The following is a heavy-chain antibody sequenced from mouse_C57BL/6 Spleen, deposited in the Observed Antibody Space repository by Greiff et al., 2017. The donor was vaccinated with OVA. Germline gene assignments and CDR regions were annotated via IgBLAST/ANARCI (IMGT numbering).Heavy chain of an antibody. CDR1: GYTFTSYG. J-gene: IGHJ4*01. Sequence: VQLKESGAELARPGASVKLSCKASGYTFTSYGISWVQQRTGQGLEWIGEIYPRSGNTYYNEKFKGKATLTADKSSSTAYMELRSLTSEDSAVYFCARCGFYDYDDGYAMNYWGQGTSVTVSS. D-gene: IGHD2-4*01. CDR2: IYPRSGNT. CDR3: ARCGFYDYDDGYAMNY. V-gene: IGHV1-81*01.